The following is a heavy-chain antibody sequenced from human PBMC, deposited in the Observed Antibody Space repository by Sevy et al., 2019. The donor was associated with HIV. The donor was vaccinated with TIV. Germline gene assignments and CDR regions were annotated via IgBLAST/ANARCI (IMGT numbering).Heavy chain of an antibody. CDR3: ARDHYDSLWGSYWYYFDY. CDR1: GFAVSSNY. D-gene: IGHD3-16*01. CDR2: IYAGGST. Sequence: GGSLRLSCAASGFAVSSNYMSWVRQAPGKGLEWVSVIYAGGSTYYADSVKGRFTISRDNSKNTVYLQMSSLRAEDTAVYYCARDHYDSLWGSYWYYFDYWGQGTLVTVSS. V-gene: IGHV3-53*01. J-gene: IGHJ4*02.